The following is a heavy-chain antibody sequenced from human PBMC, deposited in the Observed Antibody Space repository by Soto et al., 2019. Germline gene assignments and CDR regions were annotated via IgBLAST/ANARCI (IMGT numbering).Heavy chain of an antibody. CDR3: ARDDNYDFGLY. Sequence: ASVKVSCKASGYTFTSYGISWVRQAPGQGLEWMGWISAYNGNRNYAQKLQSRVTMTTETCTRTAYMEVRSLRSDDTAVYYCARDDNYDFGLYWGEGTLVTVSS. V-gene: IGHV1-18*01. CDR1: GYTFTSYG. J-gene: IGHJ4*02. D-gene: IGHD3-3*01. CDR2: ISAYNGNR.